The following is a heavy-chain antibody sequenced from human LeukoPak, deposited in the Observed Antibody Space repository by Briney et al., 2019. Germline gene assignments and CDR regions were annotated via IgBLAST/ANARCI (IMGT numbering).Heavy chain of an antibody. D-gene: IGHD1-7*01. Sequence: GESLKISCKGSGYSFTSYRIGWVRQMPGKGLEWMGIIYPAGSDTRYSPSFQGQVTISVDKSISTAYLQWSSLKASDTAIYYCARHSVTGTASFYAFNIWGQGTMVTVSS. V-gene: IGHV5-51*01. CDR1: GYSFTSYR. CDR2: IYPAGSDT. CDR3: ARHSVTGTASFYAFNI. J-gene: IGHJ3*02.